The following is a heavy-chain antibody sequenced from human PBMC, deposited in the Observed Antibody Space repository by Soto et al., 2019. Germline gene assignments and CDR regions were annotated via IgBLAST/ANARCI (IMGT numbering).Heavy chain of an antibody. CDR3: VHSRCGGDCLQSYSSPYYYDMDI. CDR2: IYWDGDR. D-gene: IGHD2-21*02. CDR1: GFSLSTGGVG. J-gene: IGHJ6*02. V-gene: IGHV2-5*02. Sequence: SGPTLVNPTQTLTLTCTFSGFSLSTGGVGVGWIRQPPGKALEWLALIYWDGDRRYRPSLMSRLTIAKDTSKNQVVLTMTNMDPVDTATYYCVHSRCGGDCLQSYSSPYYYDMDIWGQGTTLTVSS.